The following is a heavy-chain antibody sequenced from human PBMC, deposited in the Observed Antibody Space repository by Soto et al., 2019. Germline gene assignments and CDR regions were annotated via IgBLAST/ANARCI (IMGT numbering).Heavy chain of an antibody. J-gene: IGHJ5*02. CDR2: ISYDGSNK. V-gene: IGHV3-30-3*01. CDR1: GFTFSDYA. Sequence: QVQLVESGGGVVQPGRSLRLSCAASGFTFSDYAMHWVRQAPGKGLEWVAVISYDGSNKYYADSVKGRFTISRDSSKNTLYLQMNSLTVEDTAVYYCARAGRSSWYTGKGNWFDPWGQGTLVTVSS. D-gene: IGHD6-13*01. CDR3: ARAGRSSWYTGKGNWFDP.